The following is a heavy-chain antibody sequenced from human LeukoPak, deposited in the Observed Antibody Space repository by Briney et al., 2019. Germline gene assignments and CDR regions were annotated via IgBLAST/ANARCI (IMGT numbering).Heavy chain of an antibody. J-gene: IGHJ4*02. CDR3: AKEGTDSSSYEYYFDY. Sequence: TGGSLRLSCAASGFTFSSYAMSWVRPAPGKGLEWVSAISGSGGSTYYADSVKGRFTISRDNSKNTLYLQMNSLRAEDTAVYYCAKEGTDSSSYEYYFDYWGQGTLVTVSS. D-gene: IGHD6-13*01. CDR2: ISGSGGST. CDR1: GFTFSSYA. V-gene: IGHV3-23*01.